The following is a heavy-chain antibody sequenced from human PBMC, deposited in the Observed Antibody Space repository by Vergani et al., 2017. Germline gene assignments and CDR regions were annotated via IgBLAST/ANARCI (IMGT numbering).Heavy chain of an antibody. CDR1: GGTFSSYT. Sequence: QVQLVQSGAEVKKPGSSVKVSCKASGGTFSSYTISWVRPAPGQGLEWMGRIIPILGIANYAQKFQGRVTITADKSTSTAYMELSSLRSEDTAVYYCARAKAEYYYDSSGYTLDYWGQGTLVTVSS. CDR3: ARAKAEYYYDSSGYTLDY. CDR2: IIPILGIA. V-gene: IGHV1-69*02. J-gene: IGHJ4*02. D-gene: IGHD3-22*01.